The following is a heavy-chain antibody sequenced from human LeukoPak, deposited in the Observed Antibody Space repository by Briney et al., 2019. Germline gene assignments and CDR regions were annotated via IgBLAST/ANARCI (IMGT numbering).Heavy chain of an antibody. CDR1: GFTFRLYG. CDR2: ISYDGTNK. J-gene: IGHJ5*02. CDR3: AKEEPLTKWFDP. V-gene: IGHV3-30*18. D-gene: IGHD1-14*01. Sequence: PGGSLRLSCAASGFTFRLYGMHWVRQTPGKGLEWVAVISYDGTNKYYEDSVKGRFTFSRDNSKNTLYLQMNSLRPEDTAVYYCAKEEPLTKWFDPWGQGTLVTVSS.